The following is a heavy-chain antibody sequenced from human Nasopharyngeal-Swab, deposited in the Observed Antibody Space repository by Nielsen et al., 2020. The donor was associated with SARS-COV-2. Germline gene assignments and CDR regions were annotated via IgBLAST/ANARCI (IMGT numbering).Heavy chain of an antibody. CDR3: ARVVSSSRGDYYYGMDV. Sequence: RQAPGKGLEWIGYIYYSGSTNYNPSLKSRVTISVDTSKSQFSLKLSSVTAADTAVYYCARVVSSSRGDYYYGMDVWGQGTTVTVSS. D-gene: IGHD6-13*01. CDR2: IYYSGST. J-gene: IGHJ6*02. V-gene: IGHV4-59*01.